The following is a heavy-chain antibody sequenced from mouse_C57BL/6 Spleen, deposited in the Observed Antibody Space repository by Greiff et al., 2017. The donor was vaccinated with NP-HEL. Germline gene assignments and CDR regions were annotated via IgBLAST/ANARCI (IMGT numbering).Heavy chain of an antibody. CDR1: GYTFTSYW. CDR3: ARGGSTMVPYYFDY. V-gene: IGHV1-55*01. CDR2: IYPGSGST. D-gene: IGHD2-2*01. Sequence: VQLQQPGAELVKPGASVKMSCKASGYTFTSYWITWVKQRPGQGLEWIGDIYPGSGSTNYNEKFKSKATLTVDTSSSTAYMQLSSLTSEYSAVYSCARGGSTMVPYYFDYCGQGTTLTVSS. J-gene: IGHJ2*01.